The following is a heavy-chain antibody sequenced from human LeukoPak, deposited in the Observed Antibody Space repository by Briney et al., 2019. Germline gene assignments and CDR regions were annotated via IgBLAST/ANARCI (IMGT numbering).Heavy chain of an antibody. CDR1: GGSISSSSYY. CDR2: IYYSGST. J-gene: IGHJ6*03. Sequence: SETLSLTCTVSGGSISSSSYYWGWIRQPPGKGLEWIGSIYYSGSTNYNPSLKSRVTISVDTSKNQFSLKLSSVTAADTAVYYCARAGGPMVRGVYYMDVWGKGTTVTISS. CDR3: ARAGGPMVRGVYYMDV. D-gene: IGHD3-10*01. V-gene: IGHV4-39*07.